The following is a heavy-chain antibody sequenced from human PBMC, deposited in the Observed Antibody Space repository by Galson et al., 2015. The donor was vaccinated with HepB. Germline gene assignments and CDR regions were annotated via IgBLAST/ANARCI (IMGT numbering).Heavy chain of an antibody. CDR3: ARVNNEWLRAYTYTYPKFVSFDY. V-gene: IGHV3-7*03. CDR1: GFTFTTSW. D-gene: IGHD5-12*01. Sequence: SLRLSCAASGFTFTTSWMSWVRQAPGKGLEWVATIKQDGRQKFYVDSVKGPITISRDNAKDSVFLQMSSLRAADTAVYYCARVNNEWLRAYTYTYPKFVSFDYWGQGTLVTVSS. CDR2: IKQDGRQK. J-gene: IGHJ4*02.